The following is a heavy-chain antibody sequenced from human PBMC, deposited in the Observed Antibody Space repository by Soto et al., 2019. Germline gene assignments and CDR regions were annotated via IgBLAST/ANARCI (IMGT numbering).Heavy chain of an antibody. J-gene: IGHJ6*02. CDR1: GFTVSSNY. CDR3: ASVAGTGYYYYGMDV. V-gene: IGHV3-53*01. Sequence: LRLSCAASGFTVSSNYMSWVRQAPGKGLEWVSVIYSGGSTYYADSVKGRFTISRDNSKNTLYLQMNSLRAEDTAVYYCASVAGTGYYYYGMDVWGQGTTVTVSS. CDR2: IYSGGST. D-gene: IGHD6-19*01.